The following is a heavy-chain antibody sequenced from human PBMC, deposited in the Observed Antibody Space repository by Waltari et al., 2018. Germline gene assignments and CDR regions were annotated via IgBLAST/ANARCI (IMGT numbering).Heavy chain of an antibody. CDR3: ARGPRYCSSTSCSDYCDY. V-gene: IGHV3-66*01. CDR2: IYSTGDT. Sequence: EMQLVVSGGGLVQPGGSLRLFCAASGFTVSSNDMSCVRQAPVKGLELVSVIYSTGDTHYAGSVKGRLTISRDGSKSTLYLQMNSLRAEDTAVYYCARGPRYCSSTSCSDYCDYWGQGTLVTVSS. CDR1: GFTVSSND. J-gene: IGHJ4*02. D-gene: IGHD2-2*01.